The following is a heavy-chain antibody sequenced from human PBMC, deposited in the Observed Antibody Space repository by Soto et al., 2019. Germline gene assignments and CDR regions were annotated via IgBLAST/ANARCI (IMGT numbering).Heavy chain of an antibody. CDR2: INPSGGST. CDR1: GYTFTSYY. CDR3: ARVGYCSGGSCYYTRYAEYFQH. V-gene: IGHV1-46*03. D-gene: IGHD2-15*01. Sequence: QVQLVQSGAEVKKPGASVKVSCKASGYTFTSYYMHWVRQAPGQGLEWMGIINPSGGSTSYAQKFQGIVTMTRDTSTSTVYMELCSLRSEDTAVYYCARVGYCSGGSCYYTRYAEYFQHWGQGTLVTVSS. J-gene: IGHJ1*01.